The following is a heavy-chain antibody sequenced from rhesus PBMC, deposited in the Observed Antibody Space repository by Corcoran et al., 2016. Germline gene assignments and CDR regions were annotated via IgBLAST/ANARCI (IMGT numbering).Heavy chain of an antibody. V-gene: IGHV4-65*01. CDR1: GDSVSSSNW. J-gene: IGHJ4*01. CDR2: ISVRSGST. CDR3: ARDQGGYSYGYFDC. D-gene: IGHD5-36*01. Sequence: QVQLQESGPGLVKPSETLSLTCAVSGDSVSSSNWWSWIRQPPGKGLEWIGYISVRSGSTYYNPSLKTRVTISTATSKNQFSLKLSAVTAADTAVYYCARDQGGYSYGYFDCWGQGVLVTVSS.